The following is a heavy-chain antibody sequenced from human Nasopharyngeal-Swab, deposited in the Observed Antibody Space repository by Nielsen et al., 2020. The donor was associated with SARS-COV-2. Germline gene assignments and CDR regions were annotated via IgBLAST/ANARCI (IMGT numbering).Heavy chain of an antibody. D-gene: IGHD3-10*01. CDR3: ARGSSSIWFGELLSPLDY. Sequence: GPLRLSCAASGFTFSSYSMNWVRQAPGKGLEWVSYISTGSSSIYYADSVKGRFTISRDNARNSLYLQMNSLRDEDTAVYYCARGSSSIWFGELLSPLDYWGQGTLVTVSS. J-gene: IGHJ4*02. CDR1: GFTFSSYS. V-gene: IGHV3-48*02. CDR2: ISTGSSSI.